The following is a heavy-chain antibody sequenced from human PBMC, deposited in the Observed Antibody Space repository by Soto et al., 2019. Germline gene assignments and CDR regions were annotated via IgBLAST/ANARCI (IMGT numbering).Heavy chain of an antibody. J-gene: IGHJ4*02. Sequence: EVQLVESGGGLVQPGGSLRLSCAASGFTFNTAWMSWVRRAPGKGLEWVAHMNQHGSEKYYVDSVKGRFTISGDDAKNSLYLPMNSLGAEDTAVYYCVSWAGSSYCGQGTLVTVSS. D-gene: IGHD3-10*01. V-gene: IGHV3-7*05. CDR3: VSWAGSSY. CDR2: MNQHGSEK. CDR1: GFTFNTAW.